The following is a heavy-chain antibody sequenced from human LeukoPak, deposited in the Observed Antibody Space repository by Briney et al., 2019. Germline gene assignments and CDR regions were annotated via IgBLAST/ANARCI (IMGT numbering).Heavy chain of an antibody. CDR1: GGSISSSSYY. Sequence: SETLSLTCTVSGGSISSSSYYWGWIRQPPGKGLEWIGSIYYSGSTYYNPSLKSRVTISVDTSKNQFSLKLSSVTAADTAVYYCARGPRRAVAGTGWFDPWGQGTLVTVSS. J-gene: IGHJ5*02. D-gene: IGHD6-19*01. CDR2: IYYSGST. CDR3: ARGPRRAVAGTGWFDP. V-gene: IGHV4-39*07.